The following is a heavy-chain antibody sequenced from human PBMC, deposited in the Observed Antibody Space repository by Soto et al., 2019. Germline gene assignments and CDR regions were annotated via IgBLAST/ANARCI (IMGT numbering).Heavy chain of an antibody. V-gene: IGHV1-8*01. CDR2: MNPNSGNT. Sequence: ASVKVSCKASGYTFTSYDINWVRQATGQGLEWMGWMNPNSGNTGYAQKSQGRVTMTRNTSISTAYMELSSLRSEDTAVYYCARGRYSSSWYYYYGMDVWGQGTTVTVSS. CDR3: ARGRYSSSWYYYYGMDV. D-gene: IGHD6-13*01. CDR1: GYTFTSYD. J-gene: IGHJ6*02.